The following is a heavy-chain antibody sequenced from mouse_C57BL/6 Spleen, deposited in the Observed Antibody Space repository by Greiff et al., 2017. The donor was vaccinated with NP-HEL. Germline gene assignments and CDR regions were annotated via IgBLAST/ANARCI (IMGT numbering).Heavy chain of an antibody. J-gene: IGHJ2*01. CDR3: ARRHYGYDEGPFDY. D-gene: IGHD2-2*01. CDR2: IYPGDGDT. Sequence: VQLQQSGAELVKPGASVKISCKASGYAFSSYWMNWVKQRPGKGLEWIGQIYPGDGDTNYNGKFKGKATLTADKSSSTAYMQLSSLTSEDSAVYFCARRHYGYDEGPFDYWGQGTTLTVSS. V-gene: IGHV1-80*01. CDR1: GYAFSSYW.